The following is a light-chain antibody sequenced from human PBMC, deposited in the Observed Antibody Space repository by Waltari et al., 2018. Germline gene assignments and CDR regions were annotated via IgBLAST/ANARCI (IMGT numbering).Light chain of an antibody. CDR2: AVS. V-gene: IGKV2-29*02. J-gene: IGKJ1*01. Sequence: VMTQPPLSLSVTPGQPASISCKSSQTLLHSDGQTYLYWFLQKPGQSQQLLFYAVSSGLSGVSTKFSGSGSGIDFTLKISRVEAEDVGIYYCMQGLHLPRTFGQGTKVEMK. CDR3: MQGLHLPRT. CDR1: QTLLHSDGQTY.